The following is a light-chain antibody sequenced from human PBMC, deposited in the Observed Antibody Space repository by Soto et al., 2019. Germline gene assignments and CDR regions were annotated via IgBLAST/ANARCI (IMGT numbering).Light chain of an antibody. CDR3: QVWHSNADHNYV. V-gene: IGLV3-21*02. Sequence: SYELTQPPSVSVAPGQAARITCGGNNIGSYSVHWYQQKPGQAPALVVYDESDRPSGTPVRFSGSKSGNTATLTISRAEVDDEADYYCQVWHSNADHNYVFGAGTKVTVL. CDR1: NIGSYS. CDR2: DES. J-gene: IGLJ1*01.